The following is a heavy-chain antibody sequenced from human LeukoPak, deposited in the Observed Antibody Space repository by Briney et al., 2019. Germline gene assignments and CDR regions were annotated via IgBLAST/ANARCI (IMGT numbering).Heavy chain of an antibody. CDR2: ISYNSYTI. D-gene: IGHD2-21*02. J-gene: IGHJ2*01. V-gene: IGHV3-9*01. CDR3: AKDYCGGDCYSGWYFDL. Sequence: GRSLRLSRAASGFTFDDYSMHWVRQAPGKGLEWFPGISYNSYTIAYADSVKGRFTISRYNAKNSLYLQMNSLSAEDTALYYCAKDYCGGDCYSGWYFDLWGRGTLVTVSS. CDR1: GFTFDDYS.